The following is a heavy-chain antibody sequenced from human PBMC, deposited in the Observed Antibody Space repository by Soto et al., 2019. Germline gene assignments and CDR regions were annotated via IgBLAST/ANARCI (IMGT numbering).Heavy chain of an antibody. CDR2: IYYSGST. D-gene: IGHD2-15*01. V-gene: IGHV4-30-4*01. CDR3: ARARGARYFDY. Sequence: SETLSLTCTVSGGSISSGDYYWSWIRQPPGKGLEWIGYIYYSGSTYYNPSLKSRVTISVDTSKNQFSLKLSSLTAADTAVYYCARARGARYFDYWGQGTLVTVSS. CDR1: GGSISSGDYY. J-gene: IGHJ4*02.